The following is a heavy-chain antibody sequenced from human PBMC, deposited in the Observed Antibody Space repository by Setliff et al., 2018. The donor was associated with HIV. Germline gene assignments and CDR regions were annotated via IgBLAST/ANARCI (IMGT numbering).Heavy chain of an antibody. V-gene: IGHV3-48*04. J-gene: IGHJ6*02. CDR1: GFTFSNAW. CDR3: ARSASNYLHAMDV. CDR2: ISSGSVNI. Sequence: PGGSLRLSCAAAGFTFSNAWITWVRQAPGKGLEWVSYISSGSVNIFYADSVKGRFAISRDNAKNSLFLQMSSLRVEDTAVYYCARSASNYLHAMDVWGQGTTVTVSS. D-gene: IGHD1-7*01.